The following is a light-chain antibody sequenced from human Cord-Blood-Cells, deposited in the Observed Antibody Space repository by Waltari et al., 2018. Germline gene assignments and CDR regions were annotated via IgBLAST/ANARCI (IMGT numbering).Light chain of an antibody. Sequence: QSALTQPASVSGSPGQSITISCTGTSSDVGGYNLVSWYQQHPGKAPNLKVYEGSHRPSGVSNRFSGSKSGNTASLTISGLQAEDEADYYCCSYAGSSTGVFGGGTKLTVL. CDR1: SSDVGGYNL. J-gene: IGLJ3*02. CDR2: EGS. CDR3: CSYAGSSTGV. V-gene: IGLV2-23*01.